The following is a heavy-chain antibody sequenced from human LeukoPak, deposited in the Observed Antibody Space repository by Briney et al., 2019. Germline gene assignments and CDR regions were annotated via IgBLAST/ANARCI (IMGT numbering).Heavy chain of an antibody. CDR1: GGSISSSSYY. J-gene: IGHJ5*02. CDR3: PRSGSYSFWFDP. CDR2: IYYSGIT. V-gene: IGHV4-39*01. D-gene: IGHD1-26*01. Sequence: KPSETLSLTCTVSGGSISSSSYYWGWIRQPPGKGLEWIGSIYYSGITYYNPSLKSRVTISVDTSKNQFSLKLSSVTAADTAVYYCPRSGSYSFWFDPWGQGTLVTVSS.